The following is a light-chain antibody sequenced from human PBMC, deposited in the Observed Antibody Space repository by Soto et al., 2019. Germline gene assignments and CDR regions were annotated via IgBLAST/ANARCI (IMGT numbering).Light chain of an antibody. Sequence: QSVLTQPPSVSAAPGQKVTISCSGSSSNIGNNYVSWYQQLPGTAPKLLIYDNNKRPSGIPDRFSGSKSGTSATLGITGLQTGDEADYYCGTWDSGLSAVFGGGTQLTVL. CDR2: DNN. CDR3: GTWDSGLSAV. J-gene: IGLJ7*01. CDR1: SSNIGNNY. V-gene: IGLV1-51*01.